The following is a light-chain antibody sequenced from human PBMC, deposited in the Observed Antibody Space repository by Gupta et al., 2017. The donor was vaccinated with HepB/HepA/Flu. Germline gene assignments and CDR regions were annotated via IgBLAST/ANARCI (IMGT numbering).Light chain of an antibody. V-gene: IGKV3-15*01. CDR2: GVS. J-gene: IGKJ1*01. CDR1: QNINSN. CDR3: QQSDKWPTWT. Sequence: LRERATRSCRASQNINSNLAWYQQKPGQAPRLLIYGVSTRATGIPARFSGSGSGTEFTLTISSLQSEDFAVYYCQQSDKWPTWTFGPGTKVEIK.